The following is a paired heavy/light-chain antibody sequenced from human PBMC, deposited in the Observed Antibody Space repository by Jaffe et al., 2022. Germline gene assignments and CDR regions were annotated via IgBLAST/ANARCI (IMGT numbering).Light chain of an antibody. J-gene: IGLJ2*01. CDR2: QDT. Sequence: SYELTQPPSVSVSPGQTAKIICSGDKLGEKYVCWYQKKAGQSPVLVIYQDTTRPSGIPERFSGSNSGNTATLTISGTQAMDEADYYCQAWDSNTAVVFGGGTKLTVL. V-gene: IGLV3-1*01. CDR3: QAWDSNTAVV. CDR1: KLGEKY.
Heavy chain of an antibody. D-gene: IGHD3-3*01. CDR3: AKEMLSDFWSGSGPAFDI. Sequence: EVQLLESGGGSVQPGGSLRLSCVASGFTLSTGFTFSTYAMSWVRQAPGKGLEWVSGISGSGGSIFYGDSVKGRFTISSDRSKNTLYLQMNSLRAEDTAVYYCAKEMLSDFWSGSGPAFDIWGQGTMVTVSS. J-gene: IGHJ3*02. CDR2: ISGSGGSI. V-gene: IGHV3-23*01. CDR1: GFTLSTGFTFSTYA.